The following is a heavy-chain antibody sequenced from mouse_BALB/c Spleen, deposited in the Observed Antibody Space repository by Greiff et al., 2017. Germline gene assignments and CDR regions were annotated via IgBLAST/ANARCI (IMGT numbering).Heavy chain of an antibody. V-gene: IGHV1-7*01. J-gene: IGHJ2*01. CDR3: AREVITTIDY. CDR1: GYTFTSYW. CDR2: INPSTGYT. Sequence: VKLVESGAELAKPGASVKMSCKASGYTFTSYWMHWVKQRPGQGLEWIGYINPSTGYTEYNQKFKDKATLTADKSSSTAYMQLSSLTSEDSAVYYCAREVITTIDYWGQGTTLTVSS. D-gene: IGHD1-2*01.